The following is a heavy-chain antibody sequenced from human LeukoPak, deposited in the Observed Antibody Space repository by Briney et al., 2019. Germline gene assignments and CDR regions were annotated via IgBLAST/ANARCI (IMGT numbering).Heavy chain of an antibody. D-gene: IGHD3-22*01. V-gene: IGHV3-53*01. CDR1: GFTVSSNY. J-gene: IGHJ4*02. CDR2: IYSGGST. Sequence: GGSLTLSCAASGFTVSSNYMSWVRQAPGKGLEWVSVIYSGGSTYYADSVKGRFTISRDNSKNTLYLQMNSLRGEDTAVYYCARDIAYDSSGYYSPHFDYWGQGTLVTVSS. CDR3: ARDIAYDSSGYYSPHFDY.